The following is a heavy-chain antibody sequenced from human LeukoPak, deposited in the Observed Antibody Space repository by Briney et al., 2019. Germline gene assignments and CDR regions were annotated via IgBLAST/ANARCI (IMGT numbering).Heavy chain of an antibody. Sequence: ASVKVSCKASGYIFTGYYMHWVRQAPGQGLGWMGWINPNSGGTNSAQKFQGRVTMTRDTSISTAYMELSRLTSDDTAVYYCARHPYSGSYHFDYWGQGTLVTVSS. J-gene: IGHJ4*02. D-gene: IGHD1-26*01. V-gene: IGHV1-2*02. CDR2: INPNSGGT. CDR3: ARHPYSGSYHFDY. CDR1: GYIFTGYY.